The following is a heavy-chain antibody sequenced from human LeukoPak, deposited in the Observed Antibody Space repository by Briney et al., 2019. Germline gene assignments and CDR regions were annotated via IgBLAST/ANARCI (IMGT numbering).Heavy chain of an antibody. CDR1: GFTFSSYA. J-gene: IGHJ4*02. Sequence: PGGSLRLSCAASGFTFSSYAMSWVRQAPGKGLEWVSAISGSGGSTYYADSVKGRFTIPRDNSKNTLYLQMNSLRAEDTAVYYCAKGMGYQLRNFDYWGQGTLVTVSS. CDR3: AKGMGYQLRNFDY. V-gene: IGHV3-23*01. D-gene: IGHD2-2*01. CDR2: ISGSGGST.